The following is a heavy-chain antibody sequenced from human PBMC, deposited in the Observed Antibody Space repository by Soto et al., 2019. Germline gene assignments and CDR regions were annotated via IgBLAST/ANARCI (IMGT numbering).Heavy chain of an antibody. J-gene: IGHJ4*02. CDR2: IYYSGST. CDR1: GGSVSSGSYY. Sequence: SETLSLTCTVSGGSVSSGSYYWSWIRQPPGKGLEWIGYIYYSGSTDYNPSLKSRVTISVDTSKNQFSLKLSSVTAADTAVYYCARGHDILTGYIYYFDYWGQGTLVTVSS. D-gene: IGHD3-9*01. V-gene: IGHV4-61*01. CDR3: ARGHDILTGYIYYFDY.